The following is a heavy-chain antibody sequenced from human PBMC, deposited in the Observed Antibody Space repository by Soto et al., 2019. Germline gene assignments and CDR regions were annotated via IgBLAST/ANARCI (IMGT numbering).Heavy chain of an antibody. J-gene: IGHJ6*02. Sequence: QVQLVQCGAEVKKPGASVRVSCKASGYTFNSHSMHWVRQAPGQGVEWMGIINPSGGSTIYAQKFQGRVTMTRNTSTSTVYMELSSLRSEDTAMYYCARKVRDYVSGTYYRYYYHGMDVWGQGTTVTVS. V-gene: IGHV1-46*02. D-gene: IGHD3-10*01. CDR2: INPSGGST. CDR3: ARKVRDYVSGTYYRYYYHGMDV. CDR1: GYTFNSHS.